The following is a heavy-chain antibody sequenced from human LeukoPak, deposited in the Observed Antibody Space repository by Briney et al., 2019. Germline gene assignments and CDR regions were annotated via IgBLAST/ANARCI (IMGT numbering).Heavy chain of an antibody. J-gene: IGHJ4*02. D-gene: IGHD4-17*01. Sequence: SETLSLTCTVSGYSINSDYYWGWIRQPPGKGLEWIGSMYHSGNTYYNPSLKSRITISVDTSKNQFSLKLSSVTAADTAVYYCARASHDYGDYSHFDYWGQGTLVTVSS. V-gene: IGHV4-38-2*02. CDR3: ARASHDYGDYSHFDY. CDR1: GYSINSDYY. CDR2: MYHSGNT.